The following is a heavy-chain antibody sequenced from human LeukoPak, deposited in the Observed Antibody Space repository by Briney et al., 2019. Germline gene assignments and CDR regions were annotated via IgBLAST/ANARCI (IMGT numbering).Heavy chain of an antibody. D-gene: IGHD6-13*01. J-gene: IGHJ4*01. V-gene: IGHV3-7*01. CDR3: ARDGTAPGLYFDS. CDR1: GFIFSDYW. CDR2: INQNGGEK. Sequence: PGGSLRLSCAVSGFIFSDYWMNWVRQAPGKGLEWVASINQNGGEKSYVDSVKGRFTISRDNTKNSVYLQMSSLRAEDTAVYYCARDGTAPGLYFDSWGQGTLVTVSS.